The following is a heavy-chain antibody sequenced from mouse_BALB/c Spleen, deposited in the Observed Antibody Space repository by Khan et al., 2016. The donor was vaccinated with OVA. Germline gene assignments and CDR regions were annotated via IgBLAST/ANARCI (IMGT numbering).Heavy chain of an antibody. V-gene: IGHV1S135*01. J-gene: IGHJ3*01. CDR3: ARGAFGY. CDR1: GYSFTSYY. CDR2: IDPSNGGT. Sequence: VQLKQSGPELMKPGASVNISCKASGYSFTSYYIHWVKQSHGKSLEWIGYIDPSNGGTDYNQKFKGKATLTVDKSSSTAYMHLSSLQSEDSAVYYCARGAFGYWGQGTLVTVSA.